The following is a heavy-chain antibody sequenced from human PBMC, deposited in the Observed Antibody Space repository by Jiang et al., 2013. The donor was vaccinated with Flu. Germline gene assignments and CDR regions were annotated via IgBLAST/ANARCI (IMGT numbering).Heavy chain of an antibody. V-gene: IGHV3-7*03. Sequence: WMSWVRQAPGKGLEWVANIKQDGSEKYYVDSVKGRFTISRDNAKNSLYLQMNSLRAEDTAVYYCARVTTLQYYDFWSGPGSYFDLWGRGTLVTVSS. J-gene: IGHJ2*01. CDR2: IKQDGSEK. CDR3: ARVTTLQYYDFWSGPGSYFDL. D-gene: IGHD3-3*01. CDR1: W.